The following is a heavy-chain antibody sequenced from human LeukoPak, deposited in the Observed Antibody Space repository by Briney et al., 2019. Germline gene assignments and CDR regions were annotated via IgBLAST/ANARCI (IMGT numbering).Heavy chain of an antibody. CDR2: IYHSGNT. V-gene: IGHV4-38-2*01. CDR3: ARGWEVGYSYGYYFDY. CDR1: GYSISSGYY. D-gene: IGHD5-18*01. J-gene: IGHJ4*02. Sequence: PSETLSLTCAVSGYSISSGYYWGWIRQPPGKGLEWIGSIYHSGNTYYNPSLKSRVTISVDTSKNQFSLKLSSVTAADTAVYYCARGWEVGYSYGYYFDYWGQGTLVTVSS.